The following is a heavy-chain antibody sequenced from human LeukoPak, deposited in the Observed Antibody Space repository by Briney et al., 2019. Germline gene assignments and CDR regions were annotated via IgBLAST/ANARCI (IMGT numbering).Heavy chain of an antibody. Sequence: PSETLSLTCTVSGGSIFSYYFNWIRQPPGKGLEWIGYIYSNGITNYNPSLRSRGTISIATSKNQFSLTLRSVTAADTAIYYCARRAYYDTSGYYPASGYFDLWGRGTLVTVSS. CDR2: IYSNGIT. V-gene: IGHV4-4*08. CDR3: ARRAYYDTSGYYPASGYFDL. CDR1: GGSIFSYY. D-gene: IGHD3-22*01. J-gene: IGHJ2*01.